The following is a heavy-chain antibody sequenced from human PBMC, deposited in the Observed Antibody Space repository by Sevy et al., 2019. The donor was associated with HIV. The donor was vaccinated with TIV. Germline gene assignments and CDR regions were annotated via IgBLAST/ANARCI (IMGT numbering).Heavy chain of an antibody. CDR2: IKSNADGGTA. V-gene: IGHV3-15*01. CDR1: GFTFSNFW. CDR3: ATGGTAEAFDV. D-gene: IGHD1-1*01. J-gene: IGHJ3*01. Sequence: GGSLRLSCAASGFTFSNFWISWVRQAPEKGLEWVGRIKSNADGGTADYAERFKGKFTISRDDSKNTLFLQMSSLKTEDTAVYYCATGGTAEAFDVWGPGTMVTVSS.